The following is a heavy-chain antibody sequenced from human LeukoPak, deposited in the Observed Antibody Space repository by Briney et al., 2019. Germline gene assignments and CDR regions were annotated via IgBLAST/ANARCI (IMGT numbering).Heavy chain of an antibody. J-gene: IGHJ6*03. CDR3: AREGGYSSSWYSMDV. Sequence: ASVKASCKASGYTFTSYDINWVRQATGQGLEWMGWMNPNSGNTGYAQKFQGRVTITRNTSISTAYMELSSLRSEDTAVYYCAREGGYSSSWYSMDVWGKGTTVTVSS. CDR2: MNPNSGNT. V-gene: IGHV1-8*03. CDR1: GYTFTSYD. D-gene: IGHD6-13*01.